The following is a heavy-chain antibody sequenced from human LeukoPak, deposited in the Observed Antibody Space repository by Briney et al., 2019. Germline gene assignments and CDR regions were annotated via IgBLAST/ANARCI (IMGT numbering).Heavy chain of an antibody. Sequence: GGSLRPSCAASGFTFSSYAMHWVRQAPGKGLEWVAVISYDGSNKYYADSVKGRFTISRDNSKNTLYLQMNSLRAEDTAVYYCARDLNAAIDYWGQGTLVTVSS. V-gene: IGHV3-30-3*01. CDR2: ISYDGSNK. CDR1: GFTFSSYA. CDR3: ARDLNAAIDY. J-gene: IGHJ4*02. D-gene: IGHD5-18*01.